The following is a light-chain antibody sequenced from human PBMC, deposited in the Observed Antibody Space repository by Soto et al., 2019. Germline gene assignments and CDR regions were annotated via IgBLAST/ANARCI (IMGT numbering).Light chain of an antibody. CDR1: LIFSSNY. Sequence: EIVLTQSPGTLSLSPGETATLSCRASLIFSSNYLGWYKQKPGQAPRLVIYGSSSRATGIPARFSGSGSGTDFTLTITRLEPEDFAVYYCQQYYTSPYTFGQGTKLEIK. J-gene: IGKJ2*01. CDR3: QQYYTSPYT. CDR2: GSS. V-gene: IGKV3-20*01.